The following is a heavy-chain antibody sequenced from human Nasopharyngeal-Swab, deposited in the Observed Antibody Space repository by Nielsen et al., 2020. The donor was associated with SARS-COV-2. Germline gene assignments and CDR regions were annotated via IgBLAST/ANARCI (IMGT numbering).Heavy chain of an antibody. CDR1: GFTFSSYA. J-gene: IGHJ6*02. V-gene: IGHV3-23*03. CDR2: IYSGGSST. CDR3: AKDHSPYGSGSYPYYYYGMDV. Sequence: GGSLRLSCAASGFTFSSYAMSWVRQAPGKGLERVSVIYSGGSSTYYADSVKGRFTISRDNSKNTLYLQMNSLRAEDTAVYYCAKDHSPYGSGSYPYYYYGMDVWGQGTTVTVSS. D-gene: IGHD3-10*01.